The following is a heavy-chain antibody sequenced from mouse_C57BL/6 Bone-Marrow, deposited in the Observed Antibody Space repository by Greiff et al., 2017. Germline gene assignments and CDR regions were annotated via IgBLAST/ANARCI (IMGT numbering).Heavy chain of an antibody. J-gene: IGHJ3*01. CDR2: IYPGDGDT. CDR1: GYAFSSSW. D-gene: IGHD2-4*01. V-gene: IGHV1-82*01. Sequence: QVQLQQSGPELVKPGASVKISCKASGYAFSSSWMNWVKQRPGKGLEWIGRIYPGDGDTNYNGKFKGKATLTADKSSSTAYMQLSSLTSEDSAVYFCARGIYDYDEGWGQGTLVTVSA. CDR3: ARGIYDYDEG.